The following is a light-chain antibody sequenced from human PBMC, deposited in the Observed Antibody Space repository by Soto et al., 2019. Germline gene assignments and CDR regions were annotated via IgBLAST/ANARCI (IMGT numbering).Light chain of an antibody. V-gene: IGKV3-11*01. CDR2: DAS. Sequence: EIVLTQSPATLSLSPGERATLSCRASQSVSSYFAWYQQKPGQAPRLLIYDASNRATGIPARFSGGGSGKDFTLTISSLEPEDFAVYYCQQLFNWPRFTFGQGTKLHI. CDR3: QQLFNWPRFT. J-gene: IGKJ2*01. CDR1: QSVSSY.